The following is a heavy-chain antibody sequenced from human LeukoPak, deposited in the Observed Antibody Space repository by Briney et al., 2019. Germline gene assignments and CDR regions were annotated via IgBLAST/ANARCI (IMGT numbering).Heavy chain of an antibody. V-gene: IGHV3-11*04. J-gene: IGHJ5*02. CDR2: ISSGASTI. Sequence: GGSLRLSCAASGFTFSDYYMSWIRQAPGKGLEWVSYISSGASTIYYADSVKGRFTISRDNAKNSLYLQMNSLRDEDTAVYYCARGFSGVAASGTVFDWFDPWGQGTLVTVSS. CDR1: GFTFSDYY. D-gene: IGHD6-13*01. CDR3: ARGFSGVAASGTVFDWFDP.